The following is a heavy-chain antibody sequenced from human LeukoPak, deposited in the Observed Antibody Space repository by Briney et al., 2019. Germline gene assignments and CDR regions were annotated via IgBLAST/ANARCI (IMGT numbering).Heavy chain of an antibody. Sequence: SETLSLTCTVSGGSISSYYWSWIRQPAGKGLEWIGRIYTSGSTNYNPSLKSRVTMSVDTSKNQFSLKLSSVTAADTAVYYCARDSHYDSSGYYLNWFDPWGQGTLVTVSS. CDR3: ARDSHYDSSGYYLNWFDP. CDR2: IYTSGST. V-gene: IGHV4-4*07. D-gene: IGHD3-22*01. CDR1: GGSISSYY. J-gene: IGHJ5*02.